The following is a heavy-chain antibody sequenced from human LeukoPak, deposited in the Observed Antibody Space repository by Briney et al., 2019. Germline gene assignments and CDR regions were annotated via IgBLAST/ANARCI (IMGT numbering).Heavy chain of an antibody. CDR2: IWYDGGNK. D-gene: IGHD5-18*01. V-gene: IGHV3-33*01. J-gene: IGHJ6*02. Sequence: GGSLRLSCAASGFTFSSYGMHWVRQAPGKGLEWVAVIWYDGGNKYYADSVKGRFTISRDNSKNTLYLQMNSLRAEDTAVYYCARDLYSYTYYYYGMDVWGQGTTVTVSS. CDR3: ARDLYSYTYYYYGMDV. CDR1: GFTFSSYG.